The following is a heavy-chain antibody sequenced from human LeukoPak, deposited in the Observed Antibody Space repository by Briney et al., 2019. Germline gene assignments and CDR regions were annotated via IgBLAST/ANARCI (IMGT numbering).Heavy chain of an antibody. CDR2: ISAYNGNT. CDR1: GYTFTSYG. V-gene: IGHV1-18*01. CDR3: ASRRNWNDLDY. J-gene: IGHJ4*02. D-gene: IGHD1-1*01. Sequence: ASVKVSCKASGYTFTSYGISWVRQAPGQGLEWMGWISAYNGNTNYAQKFQGRVTMTRNTSISTAYMELSSLRSEDTAVYYCASRRNWNDLDYWGQGTLVTVSS.